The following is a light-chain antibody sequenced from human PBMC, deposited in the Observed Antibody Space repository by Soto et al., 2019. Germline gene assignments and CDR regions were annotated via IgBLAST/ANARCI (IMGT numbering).Light chain of an antibody. V-gene: IGKV3-20*01. CDR2: DAS. CDR1: QSVSSSC. Sequence: EIVFTQSPGTLSLSPGERASLSCRASQSVSSSCLAWYQQKPGQAPRLVIYDASSRATGIPDRFTGSGSGTDFTLTISRLEPEDFAVYYCQQNGSPPLTFGQGTRLEIK. J-gene: IGKJ5*01. CDR3: QQNGSPPLT.